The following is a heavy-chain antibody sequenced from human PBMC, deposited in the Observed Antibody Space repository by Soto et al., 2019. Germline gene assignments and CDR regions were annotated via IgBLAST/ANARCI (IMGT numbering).Heavy chain of an antibody. Sequence: QVQLVQSGAEVKKPGSSVKVSCKASGGTFTSYAISWVRQAPGQGLEWMGGMIPIFGTANYAQKFQGRVTITADEGTSTAYMELSSLRSEDTAVYYWARDSGFDGRRGEWSDDYWGQGSLVTVSS. CDR2: MIPIFGTA. CDR3: ARDSGFDGRRGEWSDDY. V-gene: IGHV1-69*12. J-gene: IGHJ4*02. D-gene: IGHD3-3*01. CDR1: GGTFTSYA.